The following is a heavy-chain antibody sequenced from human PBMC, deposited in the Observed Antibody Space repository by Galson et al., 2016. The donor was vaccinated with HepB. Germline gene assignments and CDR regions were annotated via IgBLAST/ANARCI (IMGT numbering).Heavy chain of an antibody. V-gene: IGHV3-7*03. J-gene: IGHJ3*02. CDR2: IKEDGSDQ. CDR1: GFTFSSYW. Sequence: SLRLSCAASGFTFSSYWMSWVRQAPGKGLEWVATIKEDGSDQYYVDSVKGRFTISRDNAKNSLYLQMNSLRSEDTALYYCEKVDRWRYDAFDIWGQGTMVTVSS. D-gene: IGHD3/OR15-3a*01. CDR3: EKVDRWRYDAFDI.